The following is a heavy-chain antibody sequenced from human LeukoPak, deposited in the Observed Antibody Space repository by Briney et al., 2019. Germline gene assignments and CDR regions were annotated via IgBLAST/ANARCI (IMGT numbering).Heavy chain of an antibody. V-gene: IGHV3-21*01. J-gene: IGHJ4*02. D-gene: IGHD3-22*01. Sequence: GGSLRLSCAASGFTFSSYSVNWVRQAPGKGLEWVSSISSGSSYIYYADSVKGRFTISRDNAKNSLYLQMNSLRAEDTAVYYCAREGKDSSGYNWGQGTLVTVSS. CDR2: ISSGSSYI. CDR3: AREGKDSSGYN. CDR1: GFTFSSYS.